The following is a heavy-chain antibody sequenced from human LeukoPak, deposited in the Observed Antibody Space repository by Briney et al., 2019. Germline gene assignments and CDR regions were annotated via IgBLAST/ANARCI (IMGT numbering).Heavy chain of an antibody. CDR1: GGSFSGYY. CDR3: ARGYGDYQGGLYYFDY. V-gene: IGHV4-34*01. D-gene: IGHD4-17*01. CDR2: INHSGST. J-gene: IGHJ4*02. Sequence: SETLSLTCAVYGGSFSGYYWSWIRQPPGKGLEWIGEINHSGSTNYNPSLESRVTISVDTSKNQFSLKLSSVTAADTAVYYCARGYGDYQGGLYYFDYWGQGTLVTVSS.